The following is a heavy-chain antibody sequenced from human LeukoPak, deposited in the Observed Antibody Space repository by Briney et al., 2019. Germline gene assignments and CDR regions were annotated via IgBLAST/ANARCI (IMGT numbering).Heavy chain of an antibody. J-gene: IGHJ4*02. V-gene: IGHV3-30*02. D-gene: IGHD6-13*01. CDR2: IRYDGSNK. CDR1: GFTFSSYG. CDR3: ARPPPGIAAPGPF. Sequence: GGSLRLSCAASGFTFSSYGMHWVRQAPGKGLEWVAFIRYDGSNKYYADSVKGRFTISRDNSKNTLYLQMNSLRAEDTAVYYCARPPPGIAAPGPFWGQGTLVTVSS.